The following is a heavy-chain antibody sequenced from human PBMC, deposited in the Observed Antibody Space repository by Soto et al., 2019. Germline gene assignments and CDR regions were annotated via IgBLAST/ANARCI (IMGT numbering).Heavy chain of an antibody. CDR2: INHDGSDK. CDR3: ARDSYYDFWSGTVGYGMDV. Sequence: EVQLVESGGGLVQPGGSLRLSCAASGFTFSSYWMSWDRQAPGKGLEWVANINHDGSDKYYVDSVKGRFTISRDNAKNSLYLQMNSLRAEDTAVYYCARDSYYDFWSGTVGYGMDVWGQGTTVTVSS. V-gene: IGHV3-7*03. CDR1: GFTFSSYW. J-gene: IGHJ6*02. D-gene: IGHD3-3*01.